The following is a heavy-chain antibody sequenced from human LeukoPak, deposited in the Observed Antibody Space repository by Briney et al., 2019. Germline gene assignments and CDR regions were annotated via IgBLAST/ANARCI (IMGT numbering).Heavy chain of an antibody. Sequence: GGSLRLSCVASAFTFSGYAMSWVRQAPGKGLEWVSSISSTGASTYYADSVKGRFTISRDNSKNTLFLQINSPRDEDTAVYYCAKDISGSSGYYSLFDYWGQGTLVTVSS. D-gene: IGHD3-22*01. J-gene: IGHJ4*02. CDR2: ISSTGAST. V-gene: IGHV3-23*01. CDR3: AKDISGSSGYYSLFDY. CDR1: AFTFSGYA.